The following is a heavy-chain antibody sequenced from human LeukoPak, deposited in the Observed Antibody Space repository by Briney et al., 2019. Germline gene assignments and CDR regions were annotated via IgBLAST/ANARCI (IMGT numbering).Heavy chain of an antibody. J-gene: IGHJ4*02. CDR1: GFTFSSYW. CDR2: ISSDGSNT. D-gene: IGHD3-22*01. CDR3: VRDGGYDSSGYWQKYFDT. V-gene: IGHV3-74*01. Sequence: GGSLRLSCAASGFTFSSYWMHWVRQAPGKGLVWVSRISSDGSNTTYADSVKGRFTISRDNAKNTVYLQMNSLRAEDTAVYYCVRDGGYDSSGYWQKYFDTWGQGTLVTVSS.